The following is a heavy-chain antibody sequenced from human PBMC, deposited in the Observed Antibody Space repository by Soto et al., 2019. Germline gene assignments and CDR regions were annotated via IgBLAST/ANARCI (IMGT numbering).Heavy chain of an antibody. Sequence: SETLSLTWTVSGGSISRGDYYGSWIRQPPGKGLEWIGYIYYSGSTYYNPSLKSRVTISVDTSKNQFSLKLSSVTAADTAVYYCARVVFTMVRGVNYYYGMDVWGQGTTVTVSS. V-gene: IGHV4-30-4*01. J-gene: IGHJ6*02. CDR1: GGSISRGDYY. CDR2: IYYSGST. CDR3: ARVVFTMVRGVNYYYGMDV. D-gene: IGHD3-10*01.